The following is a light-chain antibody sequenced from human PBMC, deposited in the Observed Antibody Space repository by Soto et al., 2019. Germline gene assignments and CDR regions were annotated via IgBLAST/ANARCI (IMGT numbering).Light chain of an antibody. J-gene: IGKJ4*01. CDR1: QKIHNF. CDR3: QQSFSNPRT. CDR2: LAS. V-gene: IGKV1-39*01. Sequence: DIQMTQSPSSLSASLGDRVTVTCRASQKIHNFVSWYQQKPWQAPKLLIFLASTLESGVPSRFGGSGSGTDFTLTISSLQPEDFATYYCQQSFSNPRTFGGGTKVEIQ.